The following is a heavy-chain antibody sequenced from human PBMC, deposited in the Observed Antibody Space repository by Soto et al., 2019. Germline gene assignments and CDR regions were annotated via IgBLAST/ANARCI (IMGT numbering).Heavy chain of an antibody. CDR2: VSYDGSDK. CDR3: ARDKGVAAQKYYFDY. D-gene: IGHD2-8*01. CDR1: GFTFSSYN. V-gene: IGHV3-30*03. J-gene: IGHJ4*02. Sequence: QVQLVESGGDVVQPGRSLRLSCVASGFTFSSYNMHWVRQAPGKGLEWVAFVSYDGSDKKYVDSVNGRFTISRDNSKNTRYLQMNSLRAEDAAVYYCARDKGVAAQKYYFDYWGQGTLVTVSS.